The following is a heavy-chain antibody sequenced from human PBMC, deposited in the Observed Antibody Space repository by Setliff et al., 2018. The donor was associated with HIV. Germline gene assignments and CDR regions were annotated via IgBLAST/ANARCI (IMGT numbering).Heavy chain of an antibody. J-gene: IGHJ6*02. V-gene: IGHV4-61*02. CDR3: AREDYYYYGMDV. Sequence: TSETLSLTCTVSGGSISSGSYYWNWIRQPAGKGLEWIGRIYTSGSTNYNPSLKSRVTISVGTSKNQFSLKLSSVTAADTAVYYCAREDYYYYGMDVWGQGTTVTVSS. CDR2: IYTSGST. CDR1: GGSISSGSYY.